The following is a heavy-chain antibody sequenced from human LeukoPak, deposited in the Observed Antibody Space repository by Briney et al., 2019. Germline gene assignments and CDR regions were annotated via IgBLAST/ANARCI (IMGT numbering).Heavy chain of an antibody. D-gene: IGHD2-15*01. CDR2: IYYTGSA. CDR1: GASITRYY. Sequence: SETLSLTCTVSGASITRYYWSWIRQPPGQGLEWIGYIYYTGSANYNPSLKSRVSISVDTSKNQFSLRQTSVTAADTAVYYCARPAGLPSFAMAVWGQGTTVTVSS. CDR3: ARPAGLPSFAMAV. V-gene: IGHV4-59*08. J-gene: IGHJ6*02.